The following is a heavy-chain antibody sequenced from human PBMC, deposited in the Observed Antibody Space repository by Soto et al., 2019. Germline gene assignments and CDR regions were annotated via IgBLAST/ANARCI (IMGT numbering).Heavy chain of an antibody. CDR3: ATNSGSYSRSQFDY. D-gene: IGHD1-26*01. CDR1: GYTLTELS. CDR2: FDPEDGET. J-gene: IGHJ4*02. Sequence: ASVKVSCKVSGYTLTELSMHWVRQAPGKGLEWMGGFDPEDGETIYAQKFQGRVTMTEDTSTDTAYMELGSLRSEDTAVYYCATNSGSYSRSQFDYWGQGTLVTVSS. V-gene: IGHV1-24*01.